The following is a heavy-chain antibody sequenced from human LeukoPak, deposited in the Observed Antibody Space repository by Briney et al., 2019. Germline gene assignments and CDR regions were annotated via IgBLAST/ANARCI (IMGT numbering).Heavy chain of an antibody. CDR2: INHSGST. D-gene: IGHD3-3*01. Sequence: PSQTLSLTCTVSGGSISSGSYYWSWIRQPPGKGLEWIGEINHSGSTNYNPSLKSRVTISVDTSKNQFSLKLSSVTAADTAVYYCARGTIFSVWGKGTTVTVSS. CDR1: GGSISSGSYY. CDR3: ARGTIFSV. V-gene: IGHV4-39*07. J-gene: IGHJ6*04.